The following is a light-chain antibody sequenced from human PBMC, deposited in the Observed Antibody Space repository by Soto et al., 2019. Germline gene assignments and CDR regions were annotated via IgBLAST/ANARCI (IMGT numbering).Light chain of an antibody. CDR3: QQRTGYQLA. CDR2: SAS. J-gene: IGKJ4*01. V-gene: IGKV1-9*01. Sequence: DIQLTQSPSFLSASVGDTVTITCRASQGMSTYLAWYQQKPGKVPKLLIRSASTLQSGIPPRFSGGGSGTEFTLTISTLQPDGSGIYYCQQRTGYQLAFGGGTNVEIK. CDR1: QGMSTY.